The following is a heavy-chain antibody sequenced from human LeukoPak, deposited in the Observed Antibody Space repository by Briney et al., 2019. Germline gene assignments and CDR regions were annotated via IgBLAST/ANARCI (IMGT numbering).Heavy chain of an antibody. D-gene: IGHD6-6*01. CDR1: GFTFDDYA. CDR2: ISWNSGSI. CDR3: AKDYSSSSWYYGMDV. J-gene: IGHJ6*02. V-gene: IGHV3-9*01. Sequence: GGSLRLSCAASGFTFDDYAMHWVRQAPGKGLEWVSGISWNSGSIGYADSVKGRFTISRDNAENSLYLQMNSLRAEDTALYYCAKDYSSSSWYYGMDVWGQGTTVTVSS.